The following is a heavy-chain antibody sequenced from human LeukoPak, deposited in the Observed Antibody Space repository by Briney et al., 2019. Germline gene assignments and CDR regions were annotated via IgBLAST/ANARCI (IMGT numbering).Heavy chain of an antibody. D-gene: IGHD6-13*01. V-gene: IGHV4-4*07. J-gene: IGHJ5*02. CDR3: ARDYGIAAAGTGFDP. CDR2: IYTSGST. Sequence: PSETLSLTCTVSGGSISSYYWSWIRQPAGKGLEWIGRIYTSGSTNYNPSLKSRVTISVDTSKNQFSLKLSSVTAADTAVYYCARDYGIAAAGTGFDPWGQGTLVTVSS. CDR1: GGSISSYY.